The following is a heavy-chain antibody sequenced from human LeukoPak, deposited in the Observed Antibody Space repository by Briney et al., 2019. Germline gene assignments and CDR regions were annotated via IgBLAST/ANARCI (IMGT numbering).Heavy chain of an antibody. V-gene: IGHV3-33*01. CDR2: IWYDGSNK. D-gene: IGHD1-26*01. CDR3: ARAKLQWDLDC. Sequence: GGSLRLSCAASGFTFSSYGMHWVRQAPGKGLEWVAVIWYDGSNKYYADSVKGRFTISRDNSKNTLYLQMNSLRAEDTAVYYCARAKLQWDLDCWGQGTLVTVSS. J-gene: IGHJ4*02. CDR1: GFTFSSYG.